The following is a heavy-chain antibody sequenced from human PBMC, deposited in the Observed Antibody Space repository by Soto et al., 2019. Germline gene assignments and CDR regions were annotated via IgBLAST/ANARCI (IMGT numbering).Heavy chain of an antibody. Sequence: PGGSLRLSCAASGFTFSSYSMHWVRQAPGKGLEWVSSISSRSRSIYYADSQKGRFTISRDNTKNSLYLQMNNLRAEDTAVYYCARQKAWTGEWLSLYAPGMDVWGQGTTVTVSS. V-gene: IGHV3-21*04. CDR3: ARQKAWTGEWLSLYAPGMDV. CDR1: GFTFSSYS. D-gene: IGHD3-22*01. J-gene: IGHJ6*02. CDR2: ISSRSRSI.